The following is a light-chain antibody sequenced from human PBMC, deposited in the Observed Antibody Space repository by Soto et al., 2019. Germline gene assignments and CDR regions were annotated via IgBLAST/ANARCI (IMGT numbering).Light chain of an antibody. V-gene: IGKV2-28*01. CDR1: QSLLHSNGYNY. CDR2: LGS. Sequence: DIVMTQSPLSLPVTPGEPASISCRSSQSLLHSNGYNYLDWYLQKPGQSPQLLIYLGSNRASGVPGRFSGSGSGTDFTLKSSRVEAEDVGVYYCMQALQIPWTFGQGTKVEIK. CDR3: MQALQIPWT. J-gene: IGKJ1*01.